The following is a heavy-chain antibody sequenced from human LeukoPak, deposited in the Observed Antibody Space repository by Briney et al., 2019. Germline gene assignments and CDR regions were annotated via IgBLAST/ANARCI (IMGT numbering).Heavy chain of an antibody. J-gene: IGHJ4*02. CDR3: ARRAGVGQNWLVHGYFDY. V-gene: IGHV4-39*01. CDR2: IYYSGST. D-gene: IGHD6-19*01. Sequence: SETLSLTCTVSGGSISSSCYYWGWIRQPPGKGLEWIGSIYYSGSTYYNPSLKSRVTISVDTSKNQFSLKLSSVTAADTAVYYCARRAGVGQNWLVHGYFDYWGQGTLVTVSS. CDR1: GGSISSSCYY.